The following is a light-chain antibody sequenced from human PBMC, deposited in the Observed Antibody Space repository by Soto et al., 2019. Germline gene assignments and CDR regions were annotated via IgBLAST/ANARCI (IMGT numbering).Light chain of an antibody. Sequence: QSALTQPASVSGSPGQSITISCTGTNSDVGGYDRVSWYQHHPGKAPKLLIFEVYNRPSGISDRFSGSKSGDTASLTISGLQAEDEADYYCCSYAGRNTVIFGGGTKVTVL. CDR1: NSDVGGYDR. CDR2: EVY. J-gene: IGLJ2*01. V-gene: IGLV2-14*01. CDR3: CSYAGRNTVI.